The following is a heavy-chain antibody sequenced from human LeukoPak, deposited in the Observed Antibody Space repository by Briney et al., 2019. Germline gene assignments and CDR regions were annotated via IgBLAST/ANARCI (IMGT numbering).Heavy chain of an antibody. V-gene: IGHV3-30*18. CDR1: GFTFSNYG. D-gene: IGHD3-10*01. J-gene: IGHJ1*01. CDR2: VSHDGSNK. CDR3: AKDLFYYGSGKCQVPVGVEYFQH. Sequence: PGRSLRLSCAASGFTFSNYGMHWVRQAPGEGLEWVAGVSHDGSNKDYGDSVEGRFTISRDNSKDTLYLQMNSLRPEDTAVYYCAKDLFYYGSGKCQVPVGVEYFQHWGQGTLVTVSS.